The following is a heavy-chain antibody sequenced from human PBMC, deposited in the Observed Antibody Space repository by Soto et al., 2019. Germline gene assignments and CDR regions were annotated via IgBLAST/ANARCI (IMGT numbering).Heavy chain of an antibody. V-gene: IGHV3-73*01. CDR2: IRSKANSYAT. CDR3: TRSRYCGGDCYSRDAFDI. Sequence: GGSLRLSCAASGFTFSGSAMHWVRQASGKGLEWVGRIRSKANSYATAYAASVKGRFTISRDDSKNTAYLQMNSLKTEDTAVYYCTRSRYCGGDCYSRDAFDIWGQGTMVTVSS. J-gene: IGHJ3*02. CDR1: GFTFSGSA. D-gene: IGHD2-21*02.